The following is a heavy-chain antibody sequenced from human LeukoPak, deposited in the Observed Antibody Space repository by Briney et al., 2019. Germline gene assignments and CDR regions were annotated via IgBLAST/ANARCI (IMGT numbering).Heavy chain of an antibody. CDR1: GGSIRSYY. D-gene: IGHD5-12*01. V-gene: IGHV4-59*08. CDR2: IYYTGST. CDR3: ARHPDSGYDYWNY. J-gene: IGHJ4*02. Sequence: SSETLSLTCTVSGGSIRSYYWSWIRQPPGKGLEWTGYIYYTGSTNYNPSLKSRVTISVDTSKNQFSLKLTSVTAADTAVYYCARHPDSGYDYWNYWGQGTLVTVSS.